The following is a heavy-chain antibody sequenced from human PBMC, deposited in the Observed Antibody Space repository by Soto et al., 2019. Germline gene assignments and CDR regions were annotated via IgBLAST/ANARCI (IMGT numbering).Heavy chain of an antibody. V-gene: IGHV4-39*01. CDR2: IYYSGST. D-gene: IGHD3-3*01. CDR1: GGSIGSSSYY. J-gene: IGHJ3*02. CDR3: ARHPETELGSGTELLDAFDI. Sequence: SETLSLTCTVSGGSIGSSSYYWGWIRQPPGKGLEWIGSIYYSGSTYYNPSLKSRVTISVDTSKNQFSLKLSSVTAADTAVYYCARHPETELGSGTELLDAFDIWGQGTMVTVSS.